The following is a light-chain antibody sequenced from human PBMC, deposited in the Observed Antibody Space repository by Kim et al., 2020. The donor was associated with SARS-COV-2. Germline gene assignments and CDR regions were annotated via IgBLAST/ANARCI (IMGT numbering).Light chain of an antibody. Sequence: PGERATLSCRASQSVSSYLAWYQQKAGQAPRLLIYDASNRATGIPARFSGSGSGTDFTLTISSLEPEDFAVYYCQQRSNWPITFGQGTRLEI. CDR3: QQRSNWPIT. J-gene: IGKJ5*01. V-gene: IGKV3-11*01. CDR1: QSVSSY. CDR2: DAS.